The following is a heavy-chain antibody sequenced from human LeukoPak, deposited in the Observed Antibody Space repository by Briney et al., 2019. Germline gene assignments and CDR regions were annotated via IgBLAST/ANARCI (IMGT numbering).Heavy chain of an antibody. J-gene: IGHJ3*02. CDR3: ARDMRLRAFDI. CDR1: GFTFSSYS. Sequence: GGSLRLSCADSGFTFSSYSMNCVRQAPGKGLEWVSSISSSSSYIYYADSVKGRFTISRDNAKNSLYLQMNSLRAEDAAVYYCARDMRLRAFDIWGQGTMVTVSS. V-gene: IGHV3-21*01. D-gene: IGHD2-2*01. CDR2: ISSSSSYI.